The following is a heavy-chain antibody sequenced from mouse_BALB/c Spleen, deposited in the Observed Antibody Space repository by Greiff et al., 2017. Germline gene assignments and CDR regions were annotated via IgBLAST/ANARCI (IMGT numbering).Heavy chain of an antibody. CDR3: ARHLQLTGTKGNAMDY. J-gene: IGHJ4*01. CDR1: GFTFSSYA. CDR2: ISSGGSYT. Sequence: EVQLVESGGGLVKPGGSLKLSCAASGFTFSSYAMSWVRQTPEKRLEWVATISSGGSYTYYPDSVKGRFTISRDNAKNTLYLQMSSLRSEDTAMYYCARHLQLTGTKGNAMDYWGQGTSVTVSS. V-gene: IGHV5-9-3*01. D-gene: IGHD4-1*01.